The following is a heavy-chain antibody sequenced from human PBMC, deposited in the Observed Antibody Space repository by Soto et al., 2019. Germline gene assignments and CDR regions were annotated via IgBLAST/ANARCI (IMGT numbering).Heavy chain of an antibody. V-gene: IGHV1-3*01. CDR2: INAGNGNT. Sequence: ASVKVSCKASGYTFTSYAMHWVRQAPGQRLEWMGWINAGNGNTKYSQKFQGRVTVTRDTSASTAYMELSSLRSEDTAVYYCARDYDFWSATAQNAFDIWGQGTMVTVSS. J-gene: IGHJ3*02. D-gene: IGHD3-3*01. CDR1: GYTFTSYA. CDR3: ARDYDFWSATAQNAFDI.